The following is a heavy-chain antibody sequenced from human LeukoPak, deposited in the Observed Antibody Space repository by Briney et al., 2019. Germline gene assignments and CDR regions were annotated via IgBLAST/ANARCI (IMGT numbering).Heavy chain of an antibody. CDR3: ARELPATAMYFDY. J-gene: IGHJ4*02. CDR2: INPNSGGT. V-gene: IGHV1-2*06. Sequence: ASVKVSCKASGYTFTGYYMHWVRQAPGQGLEWMGRINPNSGGTNYAQKFQGRVTMTRDTSISTAYMELSRLRAEDTAMYYCARELPATAMYFDYWGQGTLVTVSS. CDR1: GYTFTGYY. D-gene: IGHD2-2*01.